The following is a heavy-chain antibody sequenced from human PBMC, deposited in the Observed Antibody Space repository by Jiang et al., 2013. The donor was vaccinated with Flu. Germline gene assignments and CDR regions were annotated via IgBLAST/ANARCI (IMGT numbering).Heavy chain of an antibody. V-gene: IGHV4-38-2*01. D-gene: IGHD2-15*01. J-gene: IGHJ3*02. CDR2: IYHSGST. Sequence: SGSGLVKPSETLSLTCAVSGYSISSGYYWGWIRQPPGKGLEWIGSIYHSGSTYYNPSLKSRVTISVDTSKNQFSLKLSSVTAADTAVYYCARARVVSECSGGSCYSVGAFDIWGQGTMVTVSS. CDR1: GYSISSGYY. CDR3: ARARVVSECSGGSCYSVGAFDI.